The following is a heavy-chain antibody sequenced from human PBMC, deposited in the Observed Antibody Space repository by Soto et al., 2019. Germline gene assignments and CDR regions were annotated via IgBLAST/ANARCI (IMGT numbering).Heavy chain of an antibody. CDR3: ARDYDSSGYPRYYFDY. D-gene: IGHD3-22*01. CDR2: ISSSSNTI. V-gene: IGHV3-48*01. CDR1: GFTFSSYS. Sequence: GGSLRLSCAASGFTFSSYSMNWVRQAPGKGLEWVSYISSSSNTIYYADSVKGRFTISRDNSKNTLYLQMNSLRAEDTAVYYCARDYDSSGYPRYYFDYWGQGTLVTVSS. J-gene: IGHJ4*02.